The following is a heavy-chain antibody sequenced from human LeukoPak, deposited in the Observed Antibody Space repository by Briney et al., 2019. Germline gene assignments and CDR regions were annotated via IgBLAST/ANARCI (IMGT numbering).Heavy chain of an antibody. CDR1: GYTFTGYY. D-gene: IGHD5-18*01. V-gene: IGHV1-2*04. J-gene: IGHJ4*02. CDR2: INPNSGDT. Sequence: ASVKVSCKASGYTFTGYYMHWVRQAPGQGLEWMGWINPNSGDTNYAQKFQGWVTMTRDTSISTAYLQWSSLKASDTAMYYCARHPSERGYSYGYLDYWGQGTLVTVSS. CDR3: ARHPSERGYSYGYLDY.